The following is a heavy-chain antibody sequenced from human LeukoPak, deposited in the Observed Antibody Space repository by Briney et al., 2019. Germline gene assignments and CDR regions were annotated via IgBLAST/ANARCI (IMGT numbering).Heavy chain of an antibody. Sequence: GGSLRLSCAASGFTFSDYYMSWIRQAPGKGLEWVSYISGSGSTIYYADSVKGRFTISRDNAKNSLYLQMNSLRADDTAVYYCARGPRDSTTWYWDYWGQGTLVTVSS. CDR1: GFTFSDYY. D-gene: IGHD6-13*01. CDR3: ARGPRDSTTWYWDY. V-gene: IGHV3-11*04. J-gene: IGHJ4*02. CDR2: ISGSGSTI.